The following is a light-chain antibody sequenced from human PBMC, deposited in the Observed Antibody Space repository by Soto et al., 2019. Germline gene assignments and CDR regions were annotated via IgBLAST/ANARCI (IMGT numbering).Light chain of an antibody. V-gene: IGLV3-21*02. CDR3: HLWDIRSDHVV. J-gene: IGLJ2*01. Sequence: SYELTQPPSVSVAPGQTARITCGGNNIGSNSVHWYRQKPGQPPVLVVYDDTDRPSGIPERFSGSNSGNTATLTISGVEGGDAADYYCHLWDIRSDHVVFGGGTKLTVL. CDR1: NIGSNS. CDR2: DDT.